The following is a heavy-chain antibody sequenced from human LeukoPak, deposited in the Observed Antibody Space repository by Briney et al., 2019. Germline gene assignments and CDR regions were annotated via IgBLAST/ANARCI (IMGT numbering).Heavy chain of an antibody. V-gene: IGHV4-4*07. D-gene: IGHD5-18*01. CDR2: IYTSGST. J-gene: IGHJ6*03. CDR3: ARGGYSYGYYYYYYMDV. CDR1: GGSISGYY. Sequence: SETLSLTCTVSGGSISGYYWSWIRQPAGKGLEWIGRIYTSGSTNYNPSLKSRVTMSVDTSKNQFSLKLSSVTAADTAVYYCARGGYSYGYYYYYYMDVWGKGTTVTVSS.